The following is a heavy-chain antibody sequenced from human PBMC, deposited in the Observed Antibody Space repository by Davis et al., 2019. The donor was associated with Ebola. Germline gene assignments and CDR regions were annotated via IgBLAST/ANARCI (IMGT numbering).Heavy chain of an antibody. Sequence: ASVKVSCKASGYTFTSYGISWVRQAPGQGLEWMGGIIPIFSTANYAQKLQGRVTMTTDTSTSTAYMELRSLRSDDTAVYYCARDRVGQPWGQGTLVTVSS. J-gene: IGHJ4*02. V-gene: IGHV1-18*01. CDR2: IIPIFSTA. D-gene: IGHD3-10*01. CDR3: ARDRVGQP. CDR1: GYTFTSYG.